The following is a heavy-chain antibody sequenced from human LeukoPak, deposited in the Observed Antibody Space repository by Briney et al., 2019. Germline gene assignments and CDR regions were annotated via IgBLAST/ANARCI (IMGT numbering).Heavy chain of an antibody. D-gene: IGHD3-22*01. V-gene: IGHV4-34*01. J-gene: IGHJ4*02. CDR3: ARAYYDSSGYYSSYFDY. CDR1: GGSFSGYY. CDR2: INHSGST. Sequence: SETLSLTCAVSGGSFSGYYWSWIRQPPGKGLEWIGEINHSGSTNYNPSLKSRVTISVDTSKNQFSLKPSSVTAADTAVYYCARAYYDSSGYYSSYFDYWGQGTLVTVSS.